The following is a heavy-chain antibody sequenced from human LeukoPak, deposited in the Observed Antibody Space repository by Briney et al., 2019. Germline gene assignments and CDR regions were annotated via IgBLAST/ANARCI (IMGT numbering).Heavy chain of an antibody. V-gene: IGHV4-34*01. D-gene: IGHD1-14*01. J-gene: IGHJ4*02. CDR1: GGSFSGYY. CDR3: ARGGNRTVDY. CDR2: INHSGST. Sequence: SETLSLTCAVYGGSFSGYYWSWIRQPPGKGLEWIGEINHSGSTNYNPSLKSRVTISVDTSKNQFSLKLSSVTAADTAVYYCARGGNRTVDYWGQRTLVTVSS.